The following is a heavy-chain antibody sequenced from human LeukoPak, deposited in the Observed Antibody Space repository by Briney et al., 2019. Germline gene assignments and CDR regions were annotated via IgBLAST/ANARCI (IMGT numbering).Heavy chain of an antibody. CDR1: GGSISSYY. D-gene: IGHD3-3*01. CDR2: IYYSGST. V-gene: IGHV4-59*01. CDR3: ARDSSSPYDFWSGYDY. Sequence: SETLSLTCTVSGGSISSYYWSWIRQPPGKGLEWIGYIYYSGSTNYNPSLKSRVTISVDTSKSQFSLKLSSVTAADTAVYYCARDSSSPYDFWSGYDYWGQGTLVTVSS. J-gene: IGHJ4*02.